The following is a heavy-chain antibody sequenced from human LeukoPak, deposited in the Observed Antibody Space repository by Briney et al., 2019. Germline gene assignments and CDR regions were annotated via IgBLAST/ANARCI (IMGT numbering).Heavy chain of an antibody. CDR1: GGTFSSYA. CDR3: ASRYCSSTSCYKESYYYYGMDV. D-gene: IGHD2-2*02. Sequence: GASVKVSCKASGGTFSSYAISWVRQAPGQGLEWMGRIIPIFGIANYAQEFQGRVTITADKSTSTAYMELSSLRSEDTAVYYCASRYCSSTSCYKESYYYYGMDVWGQGTTVTVSS. J-gene: IGHJ6*02. V-gene: IGHV1-69*04. CDR2: IIPIFGIA.